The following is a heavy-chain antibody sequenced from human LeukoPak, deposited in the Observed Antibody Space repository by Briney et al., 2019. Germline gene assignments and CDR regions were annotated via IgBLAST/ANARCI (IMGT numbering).Heavy chain of an antibody. D-gene: IGHD1-1*01. Sequence: ASVKVSCKASGGTFSSYAISWVRQAPGQGLEWMGGIIPIFGTANYAQKFQGRVTITADESTSTAYMELSSLRSEDTAVYYCARGILEVPPWFDYWGQGTLVTVSS. CDR1: GGTFSSYA. V-gene: IGHV1-69*01. J-gene: IGHJ4*02. CDR2: IIPIFGTA. CDR3: ARGILEVPPWFDY.